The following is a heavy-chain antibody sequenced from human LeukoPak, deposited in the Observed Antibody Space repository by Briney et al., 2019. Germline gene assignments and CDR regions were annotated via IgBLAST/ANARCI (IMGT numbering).Heavy chain of an antibody. CDR1: EFSVGSNY. V-gene: IGHV3-66*01. CDR2: IYSGGST. J-gene: IGHJ4*02. CDR3: AKRRLTTMAPPTYFDY. D-gene: IGHD1-1*01. Sequence: GGSLRLSCAASEFSVGSNYMTWVRQAPGKGLEWVSLIYSGGSTYYADSVKGRFTISRDNSKNTLYLQMNSLRAEDTAVYYCAKRRLTTMAPPTYFDYWGQGTLVTVSS.